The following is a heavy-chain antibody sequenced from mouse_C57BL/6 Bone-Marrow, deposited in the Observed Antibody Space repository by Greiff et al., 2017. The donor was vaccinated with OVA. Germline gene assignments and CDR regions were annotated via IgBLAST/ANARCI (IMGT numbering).Heavy chain of an antibody. J-gene: IGHJ3*01. CDR2: IYPGDGDT. CDR1: GYAFSSSW. V-gene: IGHV1-82*01. Sequence: QVQLQQSGPELVKPGASVKISCKASGYAFSSSWMNWVKQRPGKGLEWIGRIYPGDGDTNYNGKFKGKATLTADKSSSTAYRQLSSLTSEDSAVYFCARGKTAQATRLFAYWGQGTLVTVSA. D-gene: IGHD3-2*02. CDR3: ARGKTAQATRLFAY.